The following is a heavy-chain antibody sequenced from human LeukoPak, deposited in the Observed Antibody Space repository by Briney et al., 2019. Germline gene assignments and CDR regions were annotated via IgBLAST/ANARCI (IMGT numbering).Heavy chain of an antibody. CDR2: ISWSSGSI. CDR3: AKAHCSSTSCQSYY. CDR1: GFTFDDYA. D-gene: IGHD2-2*01. J-gene: IGHJ4*02. V-gene: IGHV3-9*01. Sequence: GRSLRLSCAASGFTFDDYAMHWVRQAPGKGLEWVSGISWSSGSIGYADSVKGRFTISRDNAKNSLYLQMNSLRAEDTALYYCAKAHCSSTSCQSYYWGQGTLVTVTS.